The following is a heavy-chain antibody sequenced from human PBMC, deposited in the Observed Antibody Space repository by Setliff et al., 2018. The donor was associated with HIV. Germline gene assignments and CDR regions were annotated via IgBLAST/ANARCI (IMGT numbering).Heavy chain of an antibody. CDR3: ARGSLYSSSSCFDY. CDR1: GGSISSGSYY. V-gene: IGHV4-61*10. D-gene: IGHD6-13*01. J-gene: IGHJ4*02. CDR2: IYYSGST. Sequence: TSETLSLTCTVSGGSISSGSYYWSWIRQPAGKGLEWIGSIYYSGSTNYNPSLKSRVTISVDTSKNQFSLKLSSVTAADTAVYYCARGSLYSSSSCFDYWGQGTLVTVSS.